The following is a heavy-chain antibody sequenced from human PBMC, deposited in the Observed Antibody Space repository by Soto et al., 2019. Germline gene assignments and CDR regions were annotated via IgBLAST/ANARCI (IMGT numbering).Heavy chain of an antibody. CDR1: GGSISSGDYY. J-gene: IGHJ4*02. V-gene: IGHV4-30-4*01. Sequence: SETLSLTCTVSGGSISSGDYYWSWIRQPPGKGLEWIGYIYYSGSTYYNPSLKSRVTISVDTSKNQFSLKLSSVTAADTAVYYCATRRMEDGYLFDYWGQGTLVTVSS. CDR3: ATRRMEDGYLFDY. CDR2: IYYSGST. D-gene: IGHD5-12*01.